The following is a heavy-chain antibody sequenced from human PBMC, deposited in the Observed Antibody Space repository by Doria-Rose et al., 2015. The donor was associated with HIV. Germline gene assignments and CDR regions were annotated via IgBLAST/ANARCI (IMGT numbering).Heavy chain of an antibody. V-gene: IGHV2-26*01. Sequence: QITLKESGPVLLKPTEALTLTCTVSGVSLSSPGMGVSWIRQPPGKALEWLANIISDDERSYKTSMKSRLTISRGTSKSQVVLTMTDMDPVDTATYYCARIKSSRWYHKYYFDFWGQGTLVIVSA. CDR3: ARIKSSRWYHKYYFDF. J-gene: IGHJ4*02. CDR1: GVSLSSPGMG. D-gene: IGHD6-13*01. CDR2: IISDDER.